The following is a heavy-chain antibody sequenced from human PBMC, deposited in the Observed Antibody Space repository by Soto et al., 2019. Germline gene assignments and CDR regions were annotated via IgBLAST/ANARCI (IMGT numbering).Heavy chain of an antibody. J-gene: IGHJ5*02. CDR1: GFPFSHYW. Sequence: MQMVESGGGSVQPGGSLSLSCAASGFPFSHYWMHWVRQTPGKGLVWVSRINPAGTIPNYADSVEGRFTISRDNADSALYLQMNSLSAEDTAIYYCTSDTFGLRDTWGQGTLVTVSS. CDR2: INPAGTIP. D-gene: IGHD3-16*01. CDR3: TSDTFGLRDT. V-gene: IGHV3-74*01.